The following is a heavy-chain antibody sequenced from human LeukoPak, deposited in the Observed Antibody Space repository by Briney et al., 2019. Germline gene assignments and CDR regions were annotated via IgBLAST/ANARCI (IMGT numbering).Heavy chain of an antibody. CDR3: ARALRGVSNWGSAGDYYYGMDV. Sequence: SETLSLTCAVYGGSFSGYYWSWIRQPPGKGLEWIGEINHSGSTNYNPSLKSRVTISVDTSKIQFSLKLSSVTAADTAVYYCARALRGVSNWGSAGDYYYGMDVWGQGTTVTVSS. CDR2: INHSGST. D-gene: IGHD7-27*01. V-gene: IGHV4-34*01. J-gene: IGHJ6*02. CDR1: GGSFSGYY.